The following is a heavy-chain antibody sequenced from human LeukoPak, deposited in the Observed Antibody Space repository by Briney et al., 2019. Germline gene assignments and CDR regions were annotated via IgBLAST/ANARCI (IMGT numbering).Heavy chain of an antibody. J-gene: IGHJ2*01. CDR3: ANPPPGYTSGSRWYFDL. CDR1: GFTFSSYA. D-gene: IGHD2-2*02. V-gene: IGHV3-23*01. Sequence: PGGSLRLSCAASGFTFSSYAMIWVRQTPGKGLEWVSAISISGGCTFYADSVKGRFTISRDNSKDTLYLQMNSLRAEDTAVYYCANPPPGYTSGSRWYFDLWGRGTLVTVSS. CDR2: ISISGGCT.